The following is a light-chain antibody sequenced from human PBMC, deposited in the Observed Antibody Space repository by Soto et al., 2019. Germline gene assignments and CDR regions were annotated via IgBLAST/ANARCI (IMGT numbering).Light chain of an antibody. Sequence: DIHMTQSPSTLSESVGDRVTITCRASQSIGLWVAWYQQKPGRAPNLLIYKTSSLETGVPSRFSGSGSGTEFTLTISSLQPDDFATYYCQHYKDYSWTFGQGTKVEVK. CDR1: QSIGLW. CDR2: KTS. V-gene: IGKV1-5*03. CDR3: QHYKDYSWT. J-gene: IGKJ1*01.